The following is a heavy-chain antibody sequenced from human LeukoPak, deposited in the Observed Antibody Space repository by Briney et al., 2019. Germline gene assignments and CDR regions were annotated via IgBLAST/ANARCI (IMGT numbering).Heavy chain of an antibody. D-gene: IGHD5-12*01. CDR3: ARKPLSGGYGGTIDY. CDR2: IRYDGSNK. Sequence: GGSLRLSCAASGFTFSSYGMHWVRQAPGKGLEWVAFIRYDGSNKYYADSVKGRFTISRDNSKNTLYLQMNSLRAEDTAIYYCARKPLSGGYGGTIDYWGQGTLVTVSS. J-gene: IGHJ4*02. V-gene: IGHV3-30*02. CDR1: GFTFSSYG.